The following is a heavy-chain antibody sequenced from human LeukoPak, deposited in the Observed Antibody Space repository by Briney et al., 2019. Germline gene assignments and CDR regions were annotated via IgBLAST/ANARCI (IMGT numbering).Heavy chain of an antibody. J-gene: IGHJ4*02. D-gene: IGHD3-10*02. CDR2: ISSRSTYK. V-gene: IGHV3-21*01. Sequence: PGGSLRLSCAASGFTFSDISMNWVRQAPGKGLEWVSSISSRSTYKYYADSLKGRFTISRDNAKNSLYLQMNSLRAEDTAVYYCARGTMFPYYFDYWGQGTLVTVSS. CDR3: ARGTMFPYYFDY. CDR1: GFTFSDIS.